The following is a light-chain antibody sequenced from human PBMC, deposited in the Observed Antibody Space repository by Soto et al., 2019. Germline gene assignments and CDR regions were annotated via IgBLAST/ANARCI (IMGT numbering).Light chain of an antibody. CDR1: LNIGDS. J-gene: IGKJ1*01. CDR3: LQTYNLPRT. V-gene: IGKV1-39*01. Sequence: GDRVTITCRASLNIGDSLSWFQQKAGKPPTQLIYGASALQSGVPVRFSGSASGTDFTLTIRNMQREDFATYYRLQTYNLPRTFGQGTKVDIK. CDR2: GAS.